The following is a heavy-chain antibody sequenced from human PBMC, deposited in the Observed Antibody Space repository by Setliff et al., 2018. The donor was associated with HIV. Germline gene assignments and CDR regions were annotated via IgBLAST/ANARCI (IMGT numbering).Heavy chain of an antibody. CDR2: INHSGST. Sequence: SETLSLTCAVYGGSFSGYYWSWIRRPPGKGLEWIGEINHSGSTNYNPSLKSRVTISVDTSKNQFSLKLSSVTAADTAVYYCARGGKAGVCRGAWRAKNRFDPWGQGTLVTVSS. CDR1: GGSFSGYY. D-gene: IGHD3-10*01. J-gene: IGHJ5*02. CDR3: ARGGKAGVCRGAWRAKNRFDP. V-gene: IGHV4-34*01.